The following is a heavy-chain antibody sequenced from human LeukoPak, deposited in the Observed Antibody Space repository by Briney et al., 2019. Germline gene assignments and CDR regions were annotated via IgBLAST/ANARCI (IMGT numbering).Heavy chain of an antibody. D-gene: IGHD4-17*01. V-gene: IGHV1-2*02. J-gene: IGHJ4*02. CDR3: ARTLTTATWDF. CDR2: INPNSGGT. CDR1: GYTFTDYY. Sequence: ASVTVSCTASGYTFTDYYFNWVRQAPGQGLEWMGWINPNSGGTHYAQSFQDRVTMTRDTSINTAYMEVSRLRSDDTAVYYCARTLTTATWDFWGQGTLVTVSS.